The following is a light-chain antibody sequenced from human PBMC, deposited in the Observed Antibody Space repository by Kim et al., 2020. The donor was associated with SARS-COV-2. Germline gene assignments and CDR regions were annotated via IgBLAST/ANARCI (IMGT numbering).Light chain of an antibody. CDR1: AGAVTSGHY. CDR3: LLSYSGARWV. CDR2: DTS. Sequence: QAVVTQEPSLTVSPGGTVTLTCGSSAGAVTSGHYPYWFQQKPGQAPKTLIHDTSNKHSWTPARFSGSLLGDKAALILSGAQPEDEAEYYCLLSYSGARWVFGGGTQLTVL. J-gene: IGLJ3*02. V-gene: IGLV7-46*01.